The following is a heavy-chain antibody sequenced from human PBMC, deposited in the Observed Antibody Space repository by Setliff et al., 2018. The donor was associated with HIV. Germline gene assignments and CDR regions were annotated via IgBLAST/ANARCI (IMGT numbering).Heavy chain of an antibody. CDR3: AATYCRGGGRDCPQMYDY. J-gene: IGHJ4*02. Sequence: SETLSLTCIVSGVSTISSSSSYYWGWIRQPPGKGLEWIGYISHSGITYYNPSLKSRVTISVDTSKKQFSLKLNSVTAADSAIYYCAATYCRGGGRDCPQMYDYWGQGSLVTVSS. V-gene: IGHV4-39*07. CDR2: ISHSGIT. CDR1: GVSTISSSSSYY. D-gene: IGHD2-15*01.